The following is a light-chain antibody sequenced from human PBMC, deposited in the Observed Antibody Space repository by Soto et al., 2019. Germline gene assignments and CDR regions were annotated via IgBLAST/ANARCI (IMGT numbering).Light chain of an antibody. CDR1: QSISTW. J-gene: IGKJ1*01. V-gene: IGKV1-39*01. Sequence: DIQMTQSPSTLAASIGDRVTITCRASQSISTWMAWYQQKPGKAPKLLIYAASSLQSGVPSRFSGSGSGTDFTLTISSLQPEDFATYYCQQSYSTLRTFGQGTKVEIK. CDR2: AAS. CDR3: QQSYSTLRT.